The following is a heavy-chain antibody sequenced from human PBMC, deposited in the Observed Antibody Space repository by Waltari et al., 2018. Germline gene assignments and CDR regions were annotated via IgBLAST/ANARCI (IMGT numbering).Heavy chain of an antibody. CDR2: IYYSGST. Sequence: QLQLQESGPGLVKPSETLSLTCTVSGGSISSSSYYWGWIRQPPGKGLEWIGSIYYSGSTYYNPSLKSRVTISVDTSKNQFSLKLSSLRSEDTAVYYCARGHLREYWGQGTLVTVSS. CDR3: ARGHLREY. J-gene: IGHJ4*02. V-gene: IGHV4-39*07. CDR1: GGSISSSSYY.